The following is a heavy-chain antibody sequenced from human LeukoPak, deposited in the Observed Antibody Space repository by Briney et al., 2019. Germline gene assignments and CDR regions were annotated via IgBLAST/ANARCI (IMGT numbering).Heavy chain of an antibody. Sequence: GESLKISCKGSGYSFTSYWIGWVRQLPGKGLEWMGIIYPGDSDTRYSPSFQGQVTISADKSISTAYLQWSSLKAADTAMYYCARRVTIFGVVHRNLDAFDIWGQGTMVTVSS. J-gene: IGHJ3*02. CDR2: IYPGDSDT. D-gene: IGHD3-3*01. CDR1: GYSFTSYW. V-gene: IGHV5-51*01. CDR3: ARRVTIFGVVHRNLDAFDI.